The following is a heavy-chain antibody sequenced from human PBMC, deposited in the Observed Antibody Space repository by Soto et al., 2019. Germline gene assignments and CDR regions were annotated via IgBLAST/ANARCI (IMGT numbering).Heavy chain of an antibody. D-gene: IGHD3-10*01. J-gene: IGHJ5*02. CDR2: IYYSGST. CDR3: ARVVVRSVKSWFDL. V-gene: IGHV4-31*03. CDR1: GGSISSGGYY. Sequence: SETLSLTCTVSGGSISSGGYYWSWIRQHPGKGLEWIGYIYYSGSTYYNPSLKSRVTISVDASKNQFSLKLSSVTAADTAVYYCARVVVRSVKSWFDLWGQRTLVTVSS.